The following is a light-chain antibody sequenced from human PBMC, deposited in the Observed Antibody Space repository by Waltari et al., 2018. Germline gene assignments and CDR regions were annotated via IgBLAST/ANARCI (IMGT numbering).Light chain of an antibody. J-gene: IGLJ2*01. CDR1: SSDAGGYNY. CDR3: SSYTSGSTVI. CDR2: DVR. V-gene: IGLV2-14*03. Sequence: QSALTQPASVSGSPGQSIALSCTGTSSDAGGYNYVSWYQQYPGRAPKLMISDVRRRPSGVSNRFSGSKSGNTASLTISGLQAADEADYYCSSYTSGSTVIFGGGTKLTVL.